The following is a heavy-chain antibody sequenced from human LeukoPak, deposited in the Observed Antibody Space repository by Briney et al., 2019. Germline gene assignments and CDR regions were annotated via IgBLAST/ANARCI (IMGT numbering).Heavy chain of an antibody. D-gene: IGHD3-3*01. CDR2: IYYSGST. CDR3: ARGYDFWSGSPSSV. CDR1: GGSISSSSYY. Sequence: SETLSLTCTVSGGSISSSSYYWGWIRQPPGKGLEWIGSIYYSGSTYYDPSLKSRVIISVDTSKNQFSLKLSSVTAADTAVYYCARGYDFWSGSPSSVWGKGATVTVSS. J-gene: IGHJ6*04. V-gene: IGHV4-39*07.